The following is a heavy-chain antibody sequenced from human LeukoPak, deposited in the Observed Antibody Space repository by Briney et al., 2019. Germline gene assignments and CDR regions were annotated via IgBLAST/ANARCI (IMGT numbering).Heavy chain of an antibody. CDR1: GYSISSGYY. D-gene: IGHD3-22*01. CDR2: IYHSGST. J-gene: IGHJ5*02. Sequence: SETLSLTCTVSGYSISSGYYWGWIRQPPGKGLEWIGSIYHSGSTYYNPSLKSRVTISVDTSKNQFSLKLSSVTAADTAVYYCARGYDSSGYYSGDWFDPWGQGTLVTVSS. CDR3: ARGYDSSGYYSGDWFDP. V-gene: IGHV4-38-2*02.